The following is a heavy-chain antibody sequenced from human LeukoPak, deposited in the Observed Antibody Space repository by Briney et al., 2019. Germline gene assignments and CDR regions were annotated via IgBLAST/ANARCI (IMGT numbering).Heavy chain of an antibody. V-gene: IGHV4-39*07. CDR1: GGSISSSSYY. Sequence: KTSETLSLTCTVSGGSISSSSYYWGWIRQPPGKGLEWIGSIYYSGSTYYNPSLKSRVTISADTSKNQFSLKLSSVTAADTAMYYCARWDIVGATVNDYWGQGTQVTVSS. CDR3: ARWDIVGATVNDY. CDR2: IYYSGST. D-gene: IGHD1-26*01. J-gene: IGHJ4*02.